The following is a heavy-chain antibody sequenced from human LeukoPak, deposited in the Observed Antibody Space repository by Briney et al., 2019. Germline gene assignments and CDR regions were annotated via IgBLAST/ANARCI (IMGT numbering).Heavy chain of an antibody. J-gene: IGHJ4*02. D-gene: IGHD2/OR15-2a*01. Sequence: SETLSLTCTVSGGSISSSSYYWGWIRQPPGKGLEWIGNIYYSGSTYYNPSLKSRVTISVDTSKNQFSLKLNSVTAADTAVYYCARSVHTSAPFDVWGQGTLVTVSS. CDR1: GGSISSSSYY. V-gene: IGHV4-39*01. CDR3: ARSVHTSAPFDV. CDR2: IYYSGST.